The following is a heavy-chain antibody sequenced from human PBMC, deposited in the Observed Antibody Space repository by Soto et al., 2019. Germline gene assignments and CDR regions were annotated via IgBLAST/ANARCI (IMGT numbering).Heavy chain of an antibody. J-gene: IGHJ4*02. CDR3: ARSITMVRGVIPY. D-gene: IGHD3-10*01. Sequence: ASVKVSCKASGYTFTSYDINWVRQATGQGLEWMGWMNPNSGNTGYAQKFQGRVTMTRNTSISTAYMELSSLRSEDTAVYYCARSITMVRGVIPYWGQGTLVTVSS. CDR2: MNPNSGNT. V-gene: IGHV1-8*01. CDR1: GYTFTSYD.